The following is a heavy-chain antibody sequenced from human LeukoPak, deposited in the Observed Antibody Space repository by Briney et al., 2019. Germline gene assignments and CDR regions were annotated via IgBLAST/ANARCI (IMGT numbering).Heavy chain of an antibody. CDR2: INPGGGII. J-gene: IGHJ4*02. CDR3: ARDLGSGWYTVDY. Sequence: ASVKVSCKISGYTFTSCYIHWVRQTPGQGLEWMGTINPGGGIISYAQDFQGRITVTMDASTSTVYMELSGLISEDTAMYFCARDLGSGWYTVDYWGQGTLVTVSS. D-gene: IGHD6-19*01. V-gene: IGHV1-46*01. CDR1: GYTFTSCY.